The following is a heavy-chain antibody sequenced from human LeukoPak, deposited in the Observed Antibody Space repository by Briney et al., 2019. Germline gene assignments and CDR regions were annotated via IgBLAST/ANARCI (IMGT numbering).Heavy chain of an antibody. J-gene: IGHJ4*02. CDR1: GFTFSSYA. Sequence: GGSLRLSCAASGFTFSSYAMSWVRQAPGKGLEWVSAISGSGGSTYYADSVKGRFTIPRDNSKNTLYLQMNSLRAEDAAVYYCAKDPDTLGVWGSYRYFVYGGQGTRVSVSS. V-gene: IGHV3-23*01. D-gene: IGHD3-16*02. CDR3: AKDPDTLGVWGSYRYFVY. CDR2: ISGSGGST.